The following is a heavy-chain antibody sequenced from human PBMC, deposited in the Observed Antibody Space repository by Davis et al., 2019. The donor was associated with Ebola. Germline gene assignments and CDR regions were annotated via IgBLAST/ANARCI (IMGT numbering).Heavy chain of an antibody. Sequence: SETLSLTCAVYGGTFSDYYWTWIRQPLGKGLEWIGEVDHSGNTNYNPSFKSRVIVSEDASKNQFSLKLSSVTAADTAVYYCARASTVTPFDYWGQGTLVTVSS. J-gene: IGHJ4*02. V-gene: IGHV4-34*01. CDR3: ARASTVTPFDY. CDR1: GGTFSDYY. D-gene: IGHD4-11*01. CDR2: VDHSGNT.